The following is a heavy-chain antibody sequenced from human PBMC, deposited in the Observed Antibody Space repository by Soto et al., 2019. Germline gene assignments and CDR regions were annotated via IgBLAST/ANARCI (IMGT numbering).Heavy chain of an antibody. V-gene: IGHV3-30*18. D-gene: IGHD5-12*01. CDR2: ISHDGTNK. CDR3: AKDRIVATIRGVFWY. Sequence: PGGSLRLSCEVSGFTFSAYGMHWVRQAPGKGLEWVAAISHDGTNKNYGDSVKGRFTISRDNSKKALYLQMNSLRAEDTAVYYCAKDRIVATIRGVFWYWGQGTLVTVSS. CDR1: GFTFSAYG. J-gene: IGHJ4*02.